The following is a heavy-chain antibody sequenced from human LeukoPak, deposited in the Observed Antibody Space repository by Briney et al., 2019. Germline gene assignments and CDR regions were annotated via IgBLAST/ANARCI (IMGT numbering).Heavy chain of an antibody. J-gene: IGHJ4*02. V-gene: IGHV3-30*02. CDR1: GFTFSSYG. Sequence: RGSLRLSCAASGFTFSSYGMHWVRQAPGKGLEWVAFIRYDGSNKYYADSVKGRFTISRDNSKNTLYLQMNSLRAEDTAVYYCAKRRYDSSGYHFDYWGQGTLVTVSS. CDR2: IRYDGSNK. D-gene: IGHD3-22*01. CDR3: AKRRYDSSGYHFDY.